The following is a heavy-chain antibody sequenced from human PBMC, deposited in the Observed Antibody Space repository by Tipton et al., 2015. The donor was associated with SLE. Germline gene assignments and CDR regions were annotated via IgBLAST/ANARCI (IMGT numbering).Heavy chain of an antibody. CDR1: GGSISSGGYY. Sequence: TLSLTCTVSGGSISSGGYYWSWIRQHPGKGLEWIGEIHHGGSTTYNPSLKSRVTISVDTSKNQFSLNLSSVTAADTAIYYCARDLGRGHYDRWGRGTLVTVSS. CDR2: IHHGGST. D-gene: IGHD5-24*01. J-gene: IGHJ2*01. V-gene: IGHV4-31*03. CDR3: ARDLGRGHYDR.